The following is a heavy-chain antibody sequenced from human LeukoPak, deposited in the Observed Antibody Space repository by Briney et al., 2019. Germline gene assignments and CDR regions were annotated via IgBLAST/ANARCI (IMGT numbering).Heavy chain of an antibody. D-gene: IGHD1-26*01. CDR3: ARDTAEWELLPDAFDI. V-gene: IGHV3-30*02. Sequence: PGGSLRLSCAASGFTFSSYGMHWVRQAPGKGLEWVTFIRYDESNKYYADSVKGRFTISRDNAKNSLYLQMNSLRAEDTAVYYCARDTAEWELLPDAFDIWGQGTMVTVSS. J-gene: IGHJ3*02. CDR1: GFTFSSYG. CDR2: IRYDESNK.